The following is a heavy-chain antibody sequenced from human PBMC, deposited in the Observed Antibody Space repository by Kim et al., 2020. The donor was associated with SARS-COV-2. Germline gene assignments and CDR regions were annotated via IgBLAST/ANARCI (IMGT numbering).Heavy chain of an antibody. CDR3: SRDGAAAAGTGDYFDY. Sequence: ASVKVSCKASGYTFTSYVITWVRQAPGQGLDWMGWISTYNGNTKYAQNFQGRVTMTSDTSTSTAYMELRSLRSDDMAVYYCSRDGAAAAGTGDYFDYWGQGTLVTVSS. J-gene: IGHJ4*02. D-gene: IGHD6-13*01. V-gene: IGHV1-18*03. CDR2: ISTYNGNT. CDR1: GYTFTSYV.